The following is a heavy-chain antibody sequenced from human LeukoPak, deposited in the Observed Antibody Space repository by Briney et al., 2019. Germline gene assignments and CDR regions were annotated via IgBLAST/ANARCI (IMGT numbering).Heavy chain of an antibody. Sequence: GASVKVSCKASGFIFTVYYIHWVRQAPGQGLEWMGRINPNSGGTNYAQKFQGRVTMTRDTSISTAYMELSGLRSDDTAIYYCARDGDRSYDSSGYYLRYWGQGTLVAVSS. CDR1: GFIFTVYY. J-gene: IGHJ1*01. CDR2: INPNSGGT. V-gene: IGHV1-2*06. CDR3: ARDGDRSYDSSGYYLRY. D-gene: IGHD3-22*01.